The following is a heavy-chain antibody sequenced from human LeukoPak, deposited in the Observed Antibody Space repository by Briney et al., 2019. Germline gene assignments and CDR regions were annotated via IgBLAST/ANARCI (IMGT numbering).Heavy chain of an antibody. CDR2: INHSGST. Sequence: KTSETLSLTCAVYGGSFSGYYWSWIRQPPGKGLEWIGEINHSGSTNYNPSLKSRVTISVDTSKNQFSLKLSSVTAADTAVYYCAREDMQVAIYYFDYWGQGTLVTVSS. CDR3: AREDMQVAIYYFDY. J-gene: IGHJ4*02. D-gene: IGHD2-15*01. CDR1: GGSFSGYY. V-gene: IGHV4-34*01.